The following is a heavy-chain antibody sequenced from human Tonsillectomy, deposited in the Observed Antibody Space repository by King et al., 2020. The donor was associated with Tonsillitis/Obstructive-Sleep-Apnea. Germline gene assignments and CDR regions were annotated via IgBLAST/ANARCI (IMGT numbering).Heavy chain of an antibody. CDR2: ISYDGSDI. CDR3: AREDRGNIYFDY. V-gene: IGHV3-30*01. J-gene: IGHJ4*02. D-gene: IGHD1/OR15-1a*01. Sequence: VQLVESGGGVVQPGRSLRLSCAASGFTFSSYAMHWVRQAPGKGLEWVAVISYDGSDINYADSVKGRFTISRDNSKRTLYVQMNSLRAEDTAVYYCAREDRGNIYFDYWGQGTLVTVSS. CDR1: GFTFSSYA.